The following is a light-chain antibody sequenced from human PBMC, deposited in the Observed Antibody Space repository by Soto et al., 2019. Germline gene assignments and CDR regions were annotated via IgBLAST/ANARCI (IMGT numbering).Light chain of an antibody. CDR1: SSNIGNNY. J-gene: IGLJ3*02. Sequence: QSVLTQPPSVSAAPGQKVTISCSGSSSNIGNNYVSWYQQLPGTAPKLLIYETNKRPSGIPDRFSGSKSATSATLGITGLQTGDEADYYCGAWDDSLSAGVFCGGTKVTVL. CDR3: GAWDDSLSAGV. CDR2: ETN. V-gene: IGLV1-51*02.